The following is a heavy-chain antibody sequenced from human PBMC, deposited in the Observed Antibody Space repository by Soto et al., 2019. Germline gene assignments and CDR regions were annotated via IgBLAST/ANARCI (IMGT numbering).Heavy chain of an antibody. CDR3: AKDPIRXTMVRGVNGLPPRWFDP. CDR1: GFTFSSYA. D-gene: IGHD3-10*01. J-gene: IGHJ5*02. V-gene: IGHV3-23*01. CDR2: ISGSGGST. Sequence: GGSLRLSCAASGFTFSSYAMSWVRQAPGKGREWVTAISGSGGSTYYADSVKGRFIISRDNSKNTLYLQMNSLRAEDTAVYYCAKDPIRXTMVRGVNGLPPRWFDPWGQGTLVTVSS.